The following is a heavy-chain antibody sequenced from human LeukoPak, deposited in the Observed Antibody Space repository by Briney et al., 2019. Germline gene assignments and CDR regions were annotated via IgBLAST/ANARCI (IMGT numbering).Heavy chain of an antibody. J-gene: IGHJ4*02. CDR1: GFTVSSNY. D-gene: IGHD3-9*01. Sequence: SGGSLRLSCVASGFTVSSNYMSWVRQAPGKGLEWVSSIDYDSSHIYYAASVRGRFTISRDNARNSVYLQMNSLRVEDTAVYYCARDPLRYLRVGHYDYWGQGTLVAVSS. CDR3: ARDPLRYLRVGHYDY. V-gene: IGHV3-21*01. CDR2: IDYDSSHI.